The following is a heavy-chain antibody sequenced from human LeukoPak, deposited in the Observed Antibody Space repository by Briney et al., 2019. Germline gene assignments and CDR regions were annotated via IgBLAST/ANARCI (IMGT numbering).Heavy chain of an antibody. Sequence: GGSLRLSCAASGFTFSNYAMHWVRQAPGKGLEWVSLISSGGTYEYYADSVKGRFTISRDNSKNTLYLQLSSLRAEDTAVYYCARDSTYYYDSGSSGPHYFDNWGQGTLVTVSS. CDR3: ARDSTYYYDSGSSGPHYFDN. J-gene: IGHJ4*02. CDR1: GFTFSNYA. V-gene: IGHV3-30*15. CDR2: ISSGGTYE. D-gene: IGHD3-10*01.